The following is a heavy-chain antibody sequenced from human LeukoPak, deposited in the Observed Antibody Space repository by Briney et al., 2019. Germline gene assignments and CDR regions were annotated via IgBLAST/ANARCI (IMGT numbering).Heavy chain of an antibody. CDR1: GGSISSYY. J-gene: IGHJ6*02. V-gene: IGHV4-59*01. D-gene: IGHD6-13*01. Sequence: PSETLSLTCTVSGGSISSYYWSWIRQPPGKGLEWIGYIYYSGSTNYNPSLKSRVTISVDTSKNQFSLKLSSVTAADTAVYYCARCSKAGIAAAGSPYHYYGMDVWGQGTTVTVSS. CDR3: ARCSKAGIAAAGSPYHYYGMDV. CDR2: IYYSGST.